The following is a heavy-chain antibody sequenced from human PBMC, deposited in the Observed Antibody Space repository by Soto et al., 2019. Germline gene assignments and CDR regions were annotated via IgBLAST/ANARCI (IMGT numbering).Heavy chain of an antibody. D-gene: IGHD3-3*01. CDR1: GGSISSGDYY. CDR3: ARDLRKGGYYDFWSGYSPYYYYGMDV. CDR2: IYYSGST. Sequence: LSLTCTVSGGSISSGDYYWSWIRQPPGKGLEWIGYIYYSGSTYYNPSLKSRVTISVDTSKNQFSLKLSSVTAADTAVYYCARDLRKGGYYDFWSGYSPYYYYGMDVWGQGTTVTVS. V-gene: IGHV4-30-4*01. J-gene: IGHJ6*02.